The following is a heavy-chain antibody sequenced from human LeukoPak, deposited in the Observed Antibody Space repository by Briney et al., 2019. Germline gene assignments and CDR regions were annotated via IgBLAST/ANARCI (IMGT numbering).Heavy chain of an antibody. J-gene: IGHJ4*02. V-gene: IGHV3-23*01. CDR1: RFSFSTYP. CDR3: AKDMELRATYCSTTTCYTLDY. CDR2: ISASGDVT. Sequence: GGSLRLSCAASRFSFSTYPMGWVRQAPGKGLEWVSGISASGDVTFHAEPVKGRFTISRDNSKNTLYLQMTSLRAEDTAVYYCAKDMELRATYCSTTTCYTLDYWGQGTLVTVSS. D-gene: IGHD2-2*02.